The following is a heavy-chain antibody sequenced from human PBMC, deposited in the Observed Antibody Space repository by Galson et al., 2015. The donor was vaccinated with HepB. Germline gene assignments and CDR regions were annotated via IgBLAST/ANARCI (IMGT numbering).Heavy chain of an antibody. V-gene: IGHV3-30-3*01. CDR2: ISYDGSNK. CDR3: ARDRLTIFGVVTRVYYYYGMDV. Sequence: SLRLSCAASGFTFSSYAMHWVRQAPGKGLEWVAVISYDGSNKYYADSVKGRFTISRDNSKNTLYLQMNSLRAEDTAVYYCARDRLTIFGVVTRVYYYYGMDVWGQGTTVTVSS. J-gene: IGHJ6*02. CDR1: GFTFSSYA. D-gene: IGHD3-3*01.